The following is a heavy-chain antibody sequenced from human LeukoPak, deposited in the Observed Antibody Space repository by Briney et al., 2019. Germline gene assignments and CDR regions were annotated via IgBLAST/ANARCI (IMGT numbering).Heavy chain of an antibody. CDR2: IWYDGSNK. CDR1: GFTFSNYG. J-gene: IGHJ5*02. Sequence: GGSLRLSCAASGFTFSNYGMHWVRQAPGKGLEWVAVIWYDGSNKYYGDSVKGRFTISRDNSKNTVYLQMDSLRAEDTAVYYCANSRGHGSGNLWGQGTLVTVSS. CDR3: ANSRGHGSGNL. D-gene: IGHD3-10*01. V-gene: IGHV3-33*06.